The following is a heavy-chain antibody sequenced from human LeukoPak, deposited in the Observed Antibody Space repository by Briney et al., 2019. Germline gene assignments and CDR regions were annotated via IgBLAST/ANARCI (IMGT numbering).Heavy chain of an antibody. CDR3: AKGGEQKTFRCGMDS. D-gene: IGHD1/OR15-1a*01. CDR2: TYYRSKWYN. Sequence: SQTLSLTCAISGDSVSSNSAAWNWIRQSPSRGLEWLGRTYYRSKWYNDYAVSVKSRITIKPDTSKNQFSLQLKSVTPEDTAVYYCAKGGEQKTFRCGMDSWGQGTLVTVSS. V-gene: IGHV6-1*01. J-gene: IGHJ4*02. CDR1: GDSVSSNSAA.